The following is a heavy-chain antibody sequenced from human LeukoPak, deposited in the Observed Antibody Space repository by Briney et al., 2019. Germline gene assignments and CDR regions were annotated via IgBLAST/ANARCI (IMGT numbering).Heavy chain of an antibody. CDR2: INTGSSYT. Sequence: GGSLRLSCAASGFTFSDYYMSWIRQAPGKGLEWVSYINTGSSYTKYADSVKGRFTISRDNARNSLYLQMSSLRAEDTAVYYCARGYQLTEYWGQGTLVTVSS. CDR1: GFTFSDYY. J-gene: IGHJ4*02. D-gene: IGHD2-2*01. CDR3: ARGYQLTEY. V-gene: IGHV3-11*05.